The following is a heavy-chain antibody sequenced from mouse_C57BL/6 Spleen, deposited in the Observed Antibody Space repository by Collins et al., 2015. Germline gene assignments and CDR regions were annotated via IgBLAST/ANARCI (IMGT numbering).Heavy chain of an antibody. D-gene: IGHD1-1*01. CDR1: GYTFTDYE. CDR3: TRSEVFYYGRSPYYLDY. J-gene: IGHJ2*01. V-gene: IGHV1-15*01. Sequence: QVQLQQSGAELVRPGASVTLSCKASGYTFTDYEMHWVKQTPVHGLEWTGAIDPETGGTAYNQKFKGKAILTADKSSSTAYMELRSLTSEDSAVYYCTRSEVFYYGRSPYYLDYWGQGTTLTVSS. CDR2: IDPETGGT.